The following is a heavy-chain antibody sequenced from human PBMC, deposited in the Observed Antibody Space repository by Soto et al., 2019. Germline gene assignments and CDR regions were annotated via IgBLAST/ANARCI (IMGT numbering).Heavy chain of an antibody. V-gene: IGHV3-48*02. D-gene: IGHD6-13*01. CDR2: ISSSSSAI. Sequence: GGSLRLSCAASGFTFSSYSMNWVRQAPGKGLEWVSYISSSSSAIYYADSVKGRFTISRDNAKNSLYLQMNSLRDEDTAVYYCARDWSSSSWPEYYYYYYGMDVWGQGTTVTVSS. J-gene: IGHJ6*02. CDR1: GFTFSSYS. CDR3: ARDWSSSSWPEYYYYYYGMDV.